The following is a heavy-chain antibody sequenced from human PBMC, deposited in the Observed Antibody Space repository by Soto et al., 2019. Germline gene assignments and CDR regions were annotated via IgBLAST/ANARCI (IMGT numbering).Heavy chain of an antibody. D-gene: IGHD2-15*01. J-gene: IGHJ6*02. V-gene: IGHV4-59*08. CDR2: ISDSGST. CDR1: GGSISSYY. Sequence: QVQLQESGPGLVKPSETLSLTCTVSGGSISSYYWSWIRQPPGKGLEWIGYISDSGSTNYNPSLKSRVTIPVDTSNNQFSLKLSSVTAADTAVYSCARRIKYYYAMDVWGQGTTVTVSS. CDR3: ARRIKYYYAMDV.